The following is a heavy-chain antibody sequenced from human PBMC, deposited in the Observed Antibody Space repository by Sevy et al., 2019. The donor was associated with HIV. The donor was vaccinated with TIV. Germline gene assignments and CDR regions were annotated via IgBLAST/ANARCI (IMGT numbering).Heavy chain of an antibody. V-gene: IGHV3-53*01. CDR2: IYSGGNT. D-gene: IGHD3-10*01. CDR3: ARERASPYYASCSYSPASHYYGMNV. Sequence: GGSLRLSCAASGLTVNSNHMSWVRQAPGKGLEWVSVIYSGGNTDYADSVKGRFTTAGDNSKNTLYHQMNNLRAEDTAVYYWARERASPYYASCSYSPASHYYGMNVWGQGTTVTVSS. J-gene: IGHJ6*02. CDR1: GLTVNSNH.